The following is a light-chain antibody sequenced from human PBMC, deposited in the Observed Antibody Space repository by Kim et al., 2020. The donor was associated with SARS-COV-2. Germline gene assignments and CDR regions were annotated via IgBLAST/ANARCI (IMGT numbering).Light chain of an antibody. CDR3: QAWDSSTFYV. V-gene: IGLV3-1*01. CDR2: RYN. CDR1: KLGDKY. Sequence: SYELTQPPSVSVSPGQTVSITCSGDKLGDKYVSWYQQRPGQSPALVIYRYNKRPSGIPERFSGSNSGNTATLTISGTHAMDEADYYCQAWDSSTFYVFGTGTKVTVL. J-gene: IGLJ1*01.